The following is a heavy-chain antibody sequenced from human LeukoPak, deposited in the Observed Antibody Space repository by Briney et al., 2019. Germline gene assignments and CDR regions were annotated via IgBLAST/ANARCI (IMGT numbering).Heavy chain of an antibody. CDR2: ISDSGGST. Sequence: GGSLRLSCAASGFTFSSYAMSWVRQAPGKGLEWVSGISDSGGSTYHADSVKGRFTVSRDNSKNTLYLQMSSLRVEDTAVYYCAKDGGMFDPWGQGTLVTVAS. D-gene: IGHD3-16*01. CDR1: GFTFSSYA. V-gene: IGHV3-23*01. J-gene: IGHJ5*02. CDR3: AKDGGMFDP.